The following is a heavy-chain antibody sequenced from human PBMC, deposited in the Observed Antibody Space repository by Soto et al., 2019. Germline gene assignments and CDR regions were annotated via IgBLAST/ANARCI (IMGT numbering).Heavy chain of an antibody. CDR3: ARSPLWFGELDY. CDR2: LHHSGDT. V-gene: IGHV4-30-2*01. CDR1: GASIGSGSYS. J-gene: IGHJ4*02. Sequence: QLQLQESGSGLVRPSQTLSLTCTVSGASIGSGSYSWNWIRQPPGKGLEWIGYLHHSGDTYFNPSLRRRVSISVYRSNNQFSLKLISVTAADTAVYYCARSPLWFGELDYWGQGALVTVSS. D-gene: IGHD3-10*01.